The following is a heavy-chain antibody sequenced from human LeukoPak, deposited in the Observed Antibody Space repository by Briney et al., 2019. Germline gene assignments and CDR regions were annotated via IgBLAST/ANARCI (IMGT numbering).Heavy chain of an antibody. J-gene: IGHJ4*02. V-gene: IGHV3-23*01. Sequence: GGSLRLSCAASGFTFSSYAMHRVRQAPGKVLEWVSAISGSGGSTYYADSVKGRFTISRDNSKNTLYLQMNGLRAEDTAVYYCARGWSSAKYYFDYWGQGTLVTVSS. CDR3: ARGWSSAKYYFDY. D-gene: IGHD1-26*01. CDR1: GFTFSSYA. CDR2: ISGSGGST.